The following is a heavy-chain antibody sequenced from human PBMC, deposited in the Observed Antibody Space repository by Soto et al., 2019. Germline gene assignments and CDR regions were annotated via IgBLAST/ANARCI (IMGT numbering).Heavy chain of an antibody. V-gene: IGHV5-51*01. CDR1: GYSFTSYW. J-gene: IGHJ4*02. CDR2: IYPGDSDT. CDR3: ARSPRIYDFWSGYHDY. D-gene: IGHD3-3*01. Sequence: PGESLKISCKGSGYSFTSYWIGWVRQMPGKGLEWMGIIYPGDSDTRYSPSFQGQVTISADKSISTAYLQWSSLKGSDTAMYYCARSPRIYDFWSGYHDYWGQGTLVTVSS.